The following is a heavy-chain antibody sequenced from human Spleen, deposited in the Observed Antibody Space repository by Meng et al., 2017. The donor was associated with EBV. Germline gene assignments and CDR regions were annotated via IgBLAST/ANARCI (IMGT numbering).Heavy chain of an antibody. Sequence: RRQESGPGPVQPSQPLSLTWPVSGGSINNGGYSWSWIRQPPGKGLDWIGYIYQSGSAYYNPSLKSRVTMSVDMSKNQFSLKLSSVTAADTAVYYCARDVGRDYFDPWGRGTLVTVSS. J-gene: IGHJ4*02. CDR1: GGSINNGGYS. CDR3: ARDVGRDYFDP. CDR2: IYQSGSA. V-gene: IGHV4-30-2*01.